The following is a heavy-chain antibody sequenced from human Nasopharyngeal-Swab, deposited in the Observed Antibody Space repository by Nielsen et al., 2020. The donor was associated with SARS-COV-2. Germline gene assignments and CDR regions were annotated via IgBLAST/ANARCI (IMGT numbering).Heavy chain of an antibody. CDR1: GFPLKNYN. D-gene: IGHD2-2*01. CDR2: ISVSSLTT. J-gene: IGHJ4*02. Sequence: GGSLRLSCAVSGFPLKNYNMIWVRQAPGKGLELLSYISVSSLTTYYADSVKGRFTISRDNAKNTLYLQINSLRVEDTAVYYCARWRGSTTWYFDYWGQGTLVTVSS. V-gene: IGHV3-48*04. CDR3: ARWRGSTTWYFDY.